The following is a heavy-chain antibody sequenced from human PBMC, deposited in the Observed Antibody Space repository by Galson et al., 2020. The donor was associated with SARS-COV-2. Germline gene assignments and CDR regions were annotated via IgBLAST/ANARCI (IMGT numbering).Heavy chain of an antibody. CDR2: ISSSGSYT. CDR1: GFTLGDYY. Sequence: GESLKISCAASGFTLGDYYMTWIRQAPGKGLEWVSYISSSGSYTDYADSVKGRFTISRDNAKNSLYLQVNSLRAEDTAVYYCARDRIATRRIFDYWGQGTLVTVSS. CDR3: ARDRIATRRIFDY. J-gene: IGHJ4*02. D-gene: IGHD6-6*01. V-gene: IGHV3-11*06.